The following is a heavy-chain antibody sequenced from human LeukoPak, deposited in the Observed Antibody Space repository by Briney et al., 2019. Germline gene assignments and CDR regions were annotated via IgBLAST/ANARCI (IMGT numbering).Heavy chain of an antibody. CDR1: GFTFSSYA. J-gene: IGHJ6*02. Sequence: GGSLRLSCAASGFTFSSYAMSWVRQAPGKGLEWVSAISGSGGSTYYADSVKGRFTISRDNSKNTLYLQMNSLRAEDTAVYYCASYSGSWYYYGMDVWGQGTTVTVSS. D-gene: IGHD3-10*01. CDR2: ISGSGGST. CDR3: ASYSGSWYYYGMDV. V-gene: IGHV3-23*01.